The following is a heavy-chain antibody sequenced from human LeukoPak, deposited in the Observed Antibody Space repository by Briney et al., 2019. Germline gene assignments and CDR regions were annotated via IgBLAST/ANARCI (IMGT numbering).Heavy chain of an antibody. D-gene: IGHD1-14*01. Sequence: GGSLRLSCAASGFIFSDAPLSWVRRAPGQGLEWVATISTGGGNTHYADSVKGRFTISRDDSKNTVFLQMNSLRGEDTAIYYCAGWIQTHFYRWGQGTLVTVSS. CDR1: GFIFSDAP. J-gene: IGHJ4*02. CDR2: ISTGGGNT. CDR3: AGWIQTHFYR. V-gene: IGHV3-23*01.